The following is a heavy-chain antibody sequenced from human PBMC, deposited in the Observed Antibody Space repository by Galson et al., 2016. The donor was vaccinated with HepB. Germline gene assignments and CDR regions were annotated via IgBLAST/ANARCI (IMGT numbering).Heavy chain of an antibody. Sequence: SLRLSCAASGFTFSDFDMHWVRQAPGEGLEWVAFIWYDGSNKYYADSVKGRFTISRDTSKNTLNLQMNSLRAEDTAVYYCARPHVAMVTGYYYGMDVWGQGTTVTVSS. CDR1: GFTFSDFD. J-gene: IGHJ6*02. V-gene: IGHV3-33*08. D-gene: IGHD5-18*01. CDR3: ARPHVAMVTGYYYGMDV. CDR2: IWYDGSNK.